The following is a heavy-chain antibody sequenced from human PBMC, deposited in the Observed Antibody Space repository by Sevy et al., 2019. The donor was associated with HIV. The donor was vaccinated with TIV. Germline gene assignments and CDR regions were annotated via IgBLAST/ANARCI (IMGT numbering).Heavy chain of an antibody. Sequence: GGSLRLSCAASGFTFNNYGMHWVRQAPGKGLEWVALIWYDGSKKYYADSVKGRFAISRENSTNTLYLQMNSLRPEDTAVYYCASGPYYDFWSGRYWGQGTLVTVSS. CDR1: GFTFNNYG. CDR2: IWYDGSKK. V-gene: IGHV3-33*08. CDR3: ASGPYYDFWSGRY. D-gene: IGHD3-3*01. J-gene: IGHJ4*02.